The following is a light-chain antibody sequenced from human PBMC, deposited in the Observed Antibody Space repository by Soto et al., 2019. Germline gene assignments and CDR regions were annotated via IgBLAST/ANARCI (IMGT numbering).Light chain of an antibody. CDR1: SSDVGAYNF. CDR3: SSYAGSITIYV. Sequence: QSALAQPPSASGSPGQSVTISCTGTSSDVGAYNFVSWYQQLPGKAPKLMIYEVTKRPSGVPDRFSGSKSGNTASLTVSGLQAGDEADYYCSSYAGSITIYVFGTGTKLTVL. CDR2: EVT. J-gene: IGLJ1*01. V-gene: IGLV2-8*01.